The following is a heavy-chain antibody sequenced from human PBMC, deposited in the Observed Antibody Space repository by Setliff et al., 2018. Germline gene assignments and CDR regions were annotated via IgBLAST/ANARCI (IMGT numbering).Heavy chain of an antibody. CDR1: GASITSGGFY. Sequence: SETLSLTCSVSGASITSGGFYWTWIRQPAGKGLEWIGHISPSGSTTYNPSVKSRVTISLDTSKNHFSLKLDSVTAADTALYYCARGYYDSYARYYVVGDYWGQGTPVTVSS. J-gene: IGHJ4*02. CDR2: ISPSGST. CDR3: ARGYYDSYARYYVVGDY. V-gene: IGHV4-61*09. D-gene: IGHD3-22*01.